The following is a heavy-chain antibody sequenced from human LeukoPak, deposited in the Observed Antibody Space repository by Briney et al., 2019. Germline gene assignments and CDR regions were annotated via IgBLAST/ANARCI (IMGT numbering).Heavy chain of an antibody. V-gene: IGHV4-39*01. D-gene: IGHD3-10*01. Sequence: PSETLSLTCTVSGGSISSSSYYWGWIRQPPGKGLEWIGSIYYSGSTYYNPSLKSRVTISVDTSKNQFSLKPSSVTAADTAVYYCARQEVTMVRGADGRFDYWGQGTLVTVSS. CDR1: GGSISSSSYY. J-gene: IGHJ4*02. CDR3: ARQEVTMVRGADGRFDY. CDR2: IYYSGST.